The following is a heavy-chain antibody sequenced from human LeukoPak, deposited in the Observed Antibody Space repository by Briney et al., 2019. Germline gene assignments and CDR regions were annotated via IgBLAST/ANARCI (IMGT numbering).Heavy chain of an antibody. D-gene: IGHD4-17*01. Sequence: ASVTVSCKVSGYTLSDLAMHWVRQAPGKGLEWMGGLDPEDGEAIYAQPLQGRVTMTEDTSSDTAYMVLSSLRSEDTAVYYCATRNFGDYGAFDIWGQGTMVTVSS. J-gene: IGHJ3*02. V-gene: IGHV1-24*01. CDR2: LDPEDGEA. CDR3: ATRNFGDYGAFDI. CDR1: GYTLSDLA.